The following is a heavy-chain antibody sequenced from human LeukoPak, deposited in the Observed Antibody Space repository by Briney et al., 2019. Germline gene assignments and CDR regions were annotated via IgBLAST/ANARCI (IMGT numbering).Heavy chain of an antibody. CDR2: IYYSGST. J-gene: IGHJ4*02. Sequence: SETLSLTCTVSGGSISSYYWSWIRQPPGKGLEWIGYIYYSGSTNYNPSLKSRVTISVDTSKNQFSLKLSSVTAADTAVYYCARTLYYFGYWGQGTLVTVSS. CDR1: GGSISSYY. D-gene: IGHD3-16*01. CDR3: ARTLYYFGY. V-gene: IGHV4-59*01.